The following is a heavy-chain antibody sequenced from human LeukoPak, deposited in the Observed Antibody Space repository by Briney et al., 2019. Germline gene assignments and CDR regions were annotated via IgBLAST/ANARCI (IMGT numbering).Heavy chain of an antibody. CDR3: ARGLGIAVAKRGRGLYYMDV. V-gene: IGHV1-8*01. CDR2: MNPNSGNT. CDR1: GYTFTRYD. J-gene: IGHJ6*03. D-gene: IGHD6-19*01. Sequence: ASVKVSCKASGYTFTRYDINWVGQATGQGLEWMGWMNPNSGNTAYAQKVQGRGTMTRNTAISKAHIELSRLRSEDTAVYYCARGLGIAVAKRGRGLYYMDVWGKGTTVTVSS.